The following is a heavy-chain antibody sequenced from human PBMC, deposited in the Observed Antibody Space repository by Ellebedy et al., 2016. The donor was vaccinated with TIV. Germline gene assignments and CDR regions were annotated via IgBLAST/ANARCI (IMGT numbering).Heavy chain of an antibody. CDR1: GGTFSSYA. D-gene: IGHD3-22*01. V-gene: IGHV1-69*04. Sequence: SVKVSXKASGGTFSSYAISWVRQAPGQGLEWMGRIIPILGIANYAQKFQGRVTITADKSTSTAYMELSSLRSEDTAVYYCARDLPYYYESGWFDPWGQGTLVTVSS. J-gene: IGHJ5*02. CDR3: ARDLPYYYESGWFDP. CDR2: IIPILGIA.